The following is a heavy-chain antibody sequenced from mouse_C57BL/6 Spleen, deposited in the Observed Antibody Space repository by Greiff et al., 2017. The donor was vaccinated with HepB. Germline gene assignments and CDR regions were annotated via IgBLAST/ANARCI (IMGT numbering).Heavy chain of an antibody. CDR1: GYTFTSYW. CDR3: GRRGAIWDYLLAY. J-gene: IGHJ3*01. D-gene: IGHD1-1*01. Sequence: VQLQQPGTELVKPGASVKLSCKASGYTFTSYWMHWVKQRPGQGLEWIGNINPSNGGTNYNEKFKSKATLTVDKSSRTAYMQLSSLTSEDSAVYYWGRRGAIWDYLLAYWGQGTLVTVSA. V-gene: IGHV1-53*01. CDR2: INPSNGGT.